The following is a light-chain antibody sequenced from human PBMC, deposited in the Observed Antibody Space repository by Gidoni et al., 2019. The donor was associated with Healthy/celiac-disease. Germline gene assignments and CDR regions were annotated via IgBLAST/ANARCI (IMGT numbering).Light chain of an antibody. V-gene: IGKV1-5*03. CDR1: QSISSW. Sequence: DIQMTQSPSTRSASVGDRVTLTCRASQSISSWLAWYQKKPGKAPKLLIYKTSSLESGVPSRFSGDGSGTEFTLTIISLQPDDFTSYHCQQYYNYPWTFGQGTKVEI. CDR3: QQYYNYPWT. J-gene: IGKJ1*01. CDR2: KTS.